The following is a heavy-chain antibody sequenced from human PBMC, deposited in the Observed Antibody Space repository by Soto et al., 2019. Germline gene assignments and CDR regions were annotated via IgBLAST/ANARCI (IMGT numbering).Heavy chain of an antibody. CDR2: ISYDGSNK. Sequence: GWSLRLSCTASLFTFSSYGMHWVLHSPFKLLEFLSVISYDGSNKYYADSVKGRFTISRDNSKNTLYLQMNSLRAEDTAVYYCAKDMVTGDDYYYGMDVWGQGTTVTVSS. D-gene: IGHD7-27*01. CDR3: AKDMVTGDDYYYGMDV. CDR1: LFTFSSYG. V-gene: IGHV3-30*18. J-gene: IGHJ6*02.